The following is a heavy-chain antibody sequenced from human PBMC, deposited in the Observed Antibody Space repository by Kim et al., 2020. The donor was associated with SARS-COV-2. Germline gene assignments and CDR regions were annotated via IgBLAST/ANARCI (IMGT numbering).Heavy chain of an antibody. CDR3: ARVRRLGSGTNPSYYYGMDV. Sequence: GGSLRLSCAASGFTFSSYSMNWVRQAPGKGLEWVSYISSSSSTIYYADSVKGRFTISRDNAKNSLYLQMNSLRDEDTAVYYCARVRRLGSGTNPSYYYGMDVWGQGTTVTVSS. V-gene: IGHV3-48*02. CDR1: GFTFSSYS. J-gene: IGHJ6*02. D-gene: IGHD3-10*01. CDR2: ISSSSSTI.